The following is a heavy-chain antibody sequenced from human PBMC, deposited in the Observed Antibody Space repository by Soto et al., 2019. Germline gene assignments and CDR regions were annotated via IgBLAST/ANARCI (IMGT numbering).Heavy chain of an antibody. V-gene: IGHV3-21*01. Sequence: EVQLVESGGGLVKPGGSLRLSCAASGFTFSSYSMNWVRQAPGKGLEWVSSISSSSSYIYYEDSVKGRFTISRDNAKNSLYLQMNSLRAEDTAVYYCARDRTSGPSKSSDYWGQGTLVTVSS. CDR1: GFTFSSYS. CDR3: ARDRTSGPSKSSDY. J-gene: IGHJ4*02. D-gene: IGHD3-10*01. CDR2: ISSSSSYI.